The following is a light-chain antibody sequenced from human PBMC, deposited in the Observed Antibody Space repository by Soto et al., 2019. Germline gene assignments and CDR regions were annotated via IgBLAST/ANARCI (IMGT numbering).Light chain of an antibody. V-gene: IGKV1-39*01. CDR3: QQSYSTPFT. Sequence: DIQMTQSPSSLSASVGDRVTITCRASQSISSYLNWYQQNPGKAPKLLIYAASTLQSGVPSRFSGSGSVTAFTLTISSLQPEDFATYYCQQSYSTPFTFGGGTKVEIK. CDR2: AAS. CDR1: QSISSY. J-gene: IGKJ4*01.